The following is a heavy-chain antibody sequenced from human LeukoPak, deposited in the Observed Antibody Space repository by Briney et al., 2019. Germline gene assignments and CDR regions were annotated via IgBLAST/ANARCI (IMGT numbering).Heavy chain of an antibody. CDR2: IYYSGST. D-gene: IGHD6-19*01. Sequence: SETLSLTCTVSGGSISSSSYYGGWIRQPPGKGLEWIGSIYYSGSTYYNPSLKSRVTISVDTSKNQFSLKLSSVTAADTAVYYCARRRYGGDMAGTFDYWGQGTLVTVSS. CDR3: ARRRYGGDMAGTFDY. CDR1: GGSISSSSYY. J-gene: IGHJ4*02. V-gene: IGHV4-39*01.